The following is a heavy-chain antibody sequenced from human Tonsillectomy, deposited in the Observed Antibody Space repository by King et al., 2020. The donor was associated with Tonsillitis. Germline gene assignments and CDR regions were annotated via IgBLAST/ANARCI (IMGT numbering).Heavy chain of an antibody. D-gene: IGHD4-17*01. CDR1: GYSISCGYY. V-gene: IGHV4-38-2*02. CDR3: ARDDGDYYFDY. CDR2: IYHSGST. Sequence: VQLQESGPGLVKPSETLSLTCAVSGYSISCGYYWGWIRQPPGKGLEWIGSIYHSGSTYYKPSLKSRVTISLDTSKNHFSLKLSSVTAADTAVYYCARDDGDYYFDYWGQGTLVTVSS. J-gene: IGHJ4*02.